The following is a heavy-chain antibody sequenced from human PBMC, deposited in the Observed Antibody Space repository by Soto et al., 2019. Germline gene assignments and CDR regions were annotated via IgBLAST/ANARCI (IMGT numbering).Heavy chain of an antibody. D-gene: IGHD2-15*01. J-gene: IGHJ4*02. V-gene: IGHV1-2*02. Sequence: GASVKVSCKASGYTFTGYYMHWVRQAPGQGLEWMGWINPNSGGTNYAQKFQGRVTMTRDTSISTAYMELSRLRSDDTAAYYCARDLRRLRGTLTHSDYWGPGTLVTVSS. CDR2: INPNSGGT. CDR1: GYTFTGYY. CDR3: ARDLRRLRGTLTHSDY.